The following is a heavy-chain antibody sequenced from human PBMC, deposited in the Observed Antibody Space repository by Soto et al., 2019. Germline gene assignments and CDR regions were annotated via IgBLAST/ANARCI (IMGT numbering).Heavy chain of an antibody. Sequence: ASVKVSCKASGYSFTSYVICWVRQAPGQGLEWMGWISAYNGNTNYTQKLQGRVTMTTDTSTSTAYMELRSRRSDATAGYYRGRDHREITHPELWVQGTMVT. D-gene: IGHD3-10*01. CDR1: GYSFTSYV. CDR2: ISAYNGNT. CDR3: GRDHREITHPEL. V-gene: IGHV1-18*04. J-gene: IGHJ3*01.